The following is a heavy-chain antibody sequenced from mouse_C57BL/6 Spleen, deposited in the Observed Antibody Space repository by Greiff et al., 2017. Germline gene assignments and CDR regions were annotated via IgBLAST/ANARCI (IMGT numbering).Heavy chain of an antibody. V-gene: IGHV1-72*01. CDR2: IDPTSGGT. J-gene: IGHJ3*01. CDR3: AIYYDYDGAWFAY. CDR1: GYTFTSYW. D-gene: IGHD2-4*01. Sequence: QVKLQQPGAELVKPGASVKLSCKASGYTFTSYWMHWVKQRPGRGLEWIGRIDPTSGGTKYNEKFKSKATLTVDKPSSTAYMQLSSLTSEDSAVYYCAIYYDYDGAWFAYWGQGTLVTVSA.